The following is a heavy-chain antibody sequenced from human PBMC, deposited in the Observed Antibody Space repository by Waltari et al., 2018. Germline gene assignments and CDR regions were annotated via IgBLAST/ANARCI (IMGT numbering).Heavy chain of an antibody. J-gene: IGHJ4*02. Sequence: QVQLQESGPGLVKPSETMSLTCAVSGYYISSGYYWGWIRQPPGKGLEWLGSIYHSGSTYYNPSLKSRVTISVDTSKNQFSLKLSSVTAADTAVYYCARRITMVQGVIITSYFDYWGQGTLVTFSS. D-gene: IGHD3-10*01. V-gene: IGHV4-38-2*01. CDR2: IYHSGST. CDR1: GYYISSGYY. CDR3: ARRITMVQGVIITSYFDY.